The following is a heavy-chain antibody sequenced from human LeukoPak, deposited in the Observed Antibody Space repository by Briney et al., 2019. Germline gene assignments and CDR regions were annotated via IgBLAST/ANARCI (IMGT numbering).Heavy chain of an antibody. Sequence: ASVKVSCKASGYTFTGYYMHWVRQAPGQGGEWMGRINPNSGGTNYAQKFQGRVTITRDTSISKAYMELSRLRYGDTAVYYCAREAVVVVAATDYYYYYMVVWGKGTTVTVSS. V-gene: IGHV1-2*06. J-gene: IGHJ6*03. CDR1: GYTFTGYY. CDR2: INPNSGGT. D-gene: IGHD2-15*01. CDR3: AREAVVVVAATDYYYYYMVV.